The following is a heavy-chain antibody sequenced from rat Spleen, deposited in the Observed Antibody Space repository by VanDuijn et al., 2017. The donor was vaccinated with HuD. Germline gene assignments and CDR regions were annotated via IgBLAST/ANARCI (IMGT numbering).Heavy chain of an antibody. D-gene: IGHD1-4*01. Sequence: EVQLVESGGGLVEPGRSMKLPCAVSGFTFSSFPMAWVSQAPTKGLEWVASINYDGRSTFYRDSLRARFTISRDKAKSTLYLQMDSLRSEDTATYYCARETGYKSYFDYWGQGVMVTVSS. CDR1: GFTFSSFP. CDR2: INYDGRST. CDR3: ARETGYKSYFDY. V-gene: IGHV5-7*01. J-gene: IGHJ2*01.